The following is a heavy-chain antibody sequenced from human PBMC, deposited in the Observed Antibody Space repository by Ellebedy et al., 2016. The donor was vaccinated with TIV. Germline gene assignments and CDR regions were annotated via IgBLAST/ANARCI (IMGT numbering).Heavy chain of an antibody. J-gene: IGHJ4*02. Sequence: MPSETLSLTCFVSGDSITTEYFYWSWIRQPPGKGLEWIASIYYTGTTYYNPSLKSRVSISLDTSKNQFSLRLNFVTAADAAVYYCARDGPAVGGASGTYGFWGQGTLVAVSS. CDR1: GDSITTEYFY. D-gene: IGHD3-10*01. V-gene: IGHV4-30-4*01. CDR2: IYYTGTT. CDR3: ARDGPAVGGASGTYGF.